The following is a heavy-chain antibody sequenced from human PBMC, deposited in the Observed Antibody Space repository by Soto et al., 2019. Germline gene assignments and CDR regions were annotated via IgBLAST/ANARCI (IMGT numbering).Heavy chain of an antibody. CDR3: AKDRMIDFWSGREYNWFDP. Sequence: EVQLLESGGGLVHPGGSLRLSCAASGFTFSSYAMSWVRQAPGKGLEWVSAISGSGGSTYYADSVKGRFTISRDNSKNTLYLQMNSLRAEDTAVYYCAKDRMIDFWSGREYNWFDPWGQGTLVTVSS. CDR2: ISGSGGST. J-gene: IGHJ5*02. CDR1: GFTFSSYA. V-gene: IGHV3-23*01. D-gene: IGHD3-3*01.